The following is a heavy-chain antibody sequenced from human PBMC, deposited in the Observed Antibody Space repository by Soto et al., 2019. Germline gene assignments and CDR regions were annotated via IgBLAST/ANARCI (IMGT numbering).Heavy chain of an antibody. CDR1: RGGGSSGNND. CDR2: IYDSGST. D-gene: IGHD3-22*01. J-gene: IGHJ4*02. V-gene: IGHV4-39*01. CDR3: AGYYDSRGYDQDY. Sequence: RGGGSSGNNDWAWVRQPPGKGLEWIANIYDSGSTNYNPSLKSRGTISVDTSKNQFSLKLSSVTAADTAVYYCAGYYDSRGYDQDYWGQGTLVTVSS.